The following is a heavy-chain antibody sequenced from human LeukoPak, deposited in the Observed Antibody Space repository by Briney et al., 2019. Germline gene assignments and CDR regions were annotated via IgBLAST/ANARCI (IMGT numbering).Heavy chain of an antibody. CDR3: ARGSGPYYPFDH. V-gene: IGHV3-30-3*01. CDR1: GFTFSSYA. J-gene: IGHJ4*02. CDR2: TSYDGSNK. Sequence: PGGSLRLSCAASGFTFSSYAMHWVRQAPGKGLEWVTVTSYDGSNKYYADSVKGRFTISRDNSKSTVSLQMNSLRAEDTAVYYCARGSGPYYPFDHWGQGTLVTVSS. D-gene: IGHD1-26*01.